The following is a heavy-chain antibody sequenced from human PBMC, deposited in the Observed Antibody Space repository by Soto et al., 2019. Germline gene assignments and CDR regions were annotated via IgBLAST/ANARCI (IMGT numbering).Heavy chain of an antibody. V-gene: IGHV1-58*01. D-gene: IGHD5-12*01. CDR3: AAEDMATIYSEGY. Sequence: SVKVSCKASGFTFTSSAVQWVRQARGQRLEWIGWIVVGSGNTNYAQKFQERVTITRDMSTSTAYMELSSLRSEDTAVYYCAAEDMATIYSEGYWGQGTLVTVSS. J-gene: IGHJ4*02. CDR2: IVVGSGNT. CDR1: GFTFTSSA.